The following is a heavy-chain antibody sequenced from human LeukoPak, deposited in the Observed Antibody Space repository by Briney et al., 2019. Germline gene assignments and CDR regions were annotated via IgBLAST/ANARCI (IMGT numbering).Heavy chain of an antibody. CDR2: ISNTGGST. V-gene: IGHV3-23*01. CDR1: GFTFSRSD. J-gene: IGHJ1*01. Sequence: PGGSLRLSCAASGFTFSRSDMVWVRQAPGKGLEWVSAISNTGGSTYYADSVKGRFTISRDKSKNTLSLQMNSLRAEDTAVYYCAQQVGYCSSGSCYFTYWGQGTLVTVSS. D-gene: IGHD2-15*01. CDR3: AQQVGYCSSGSCYFTY.